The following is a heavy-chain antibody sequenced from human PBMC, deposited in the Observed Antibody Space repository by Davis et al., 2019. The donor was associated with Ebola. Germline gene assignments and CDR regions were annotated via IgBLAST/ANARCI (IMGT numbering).Heavy chain of an antibody. V-gene: IGHV3-23*01. CDR1: GFTFSNYA. CDR2: ISGSSGST. CDR3: ATQWLARGY. Sequence: GESLKISCAASGFTFSNYAMNWVRQAPGQGLEWGSAISGSSGSTYYADSVKGRFTISRDNSKNTLYLQMNSLRAVDSALYYCATQWLARGYWGQGALVTVSS. J-gene: IGHJ4*02. D-gene: IGHD6-19*01.